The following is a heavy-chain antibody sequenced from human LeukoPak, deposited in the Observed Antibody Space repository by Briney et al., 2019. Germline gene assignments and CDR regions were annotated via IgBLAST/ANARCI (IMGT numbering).Heavy chain of an antibody. CDR3: ARGDAHGFDI. CDR2: IKSDGSST. Sequence: PGGSLRLSCAASGFTFSSYWMHWVRQAPGKGLVWVSHIKSDGSSTGYADSVKGRFTNSRDNAKNTLYLQMNSLRAEDTAVYYCARGDAHGFDIWGQGTMVTVPS. V-gene: IGHV3-74*01. J-gene: IGHJ3*02. CDR1: GFTFSSYW. D-gene: IGHD2-2*01.